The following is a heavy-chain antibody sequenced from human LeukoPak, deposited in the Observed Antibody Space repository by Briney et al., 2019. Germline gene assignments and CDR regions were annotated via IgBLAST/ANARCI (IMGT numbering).Heavy chain of an antibody. D-gene: IGHD2-21*01. CDR3: ARKGGGDYYFDY. CDR2: IIPIFGTA. CDR1: GYTFTGYY. J-gene: IGHJ4*02. Sequence: GASVKVSCKASGYTFTGYYMHWVRQAPGQGLEWMGGIIPIFGTANYAQKFQGRVTITTDESTSTAYMELSSLRSEDTAVYYCARKGGGDYYFDYWGQGTLVTVSS. V-gene: IGHV1-69*05.